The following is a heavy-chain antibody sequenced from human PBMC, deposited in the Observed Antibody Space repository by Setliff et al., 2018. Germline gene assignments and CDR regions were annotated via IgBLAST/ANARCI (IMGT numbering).Heavy chain of an antibody. CDR1: GFTFSDYY. CDR2: ISSSGSTI. V-gene: IGHV3-11*01. J-gene: IGHJ4*02. CDR3: ARDEYSVALFDY. D-gene: IGHD6-19*01. Sequence: LRLSCAAPGFTFSDYYMSWIRQAPGEGLEWVSYISSSGSTIYYADSVKGRFTISRDNAKNSLYLQMNSLRAEDTAVYYCARDEYSVALFDYWGQGTLVTVSS.